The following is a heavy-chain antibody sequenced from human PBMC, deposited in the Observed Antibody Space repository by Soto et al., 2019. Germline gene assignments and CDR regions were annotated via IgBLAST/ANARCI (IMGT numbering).Heavy chain of an antibody. CDR1: GGSVSSGSYY. J-gene: IGHJ6*02. CDR3: ARGTGTYYYYYYYGMDV. CDR2: IYYSGST. Sequence: QVQLQESGPGLVKPSETLSLTCTVSGGSVSSGSYYWSWIRQPPGKGLEWIGYIYYSGSTNYNPSLKSRVTISVDTSKNQFSLKLSSVTAADTAVYYCARGTGTYYYYYYYGMDVWGQGTTVTVSS. D-gene: IGHD1-7*01. V-gene: IGHV4-61*01.